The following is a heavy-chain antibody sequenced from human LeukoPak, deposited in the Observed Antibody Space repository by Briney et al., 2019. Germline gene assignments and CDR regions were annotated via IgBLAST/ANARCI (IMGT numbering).Heavy chain of an antibody. CDR3: ARDWPIDY. V-gene: IGHV3-21*01. CDR2: ISSSSTYI. CDR1: GFTFSSYA. Sequence: GGSLRLSCAASGFTFSSYAMSWVRQAPGKGLEWVSSISSSSTYIYYADSVKGRFTISRDNAKNSLYLQMHSLRAEDTAVYYCARDWPIDYWGQGTLVTVSS. J-gene: IGHJ4*02.